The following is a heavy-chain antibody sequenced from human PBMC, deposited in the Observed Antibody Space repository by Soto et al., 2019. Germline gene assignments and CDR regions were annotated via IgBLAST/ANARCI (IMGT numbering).Heavy chain of an antibody. V-gene: IGHV3-23*01. CDR1: GFTFGDFG. D-gene: IGHD3-3*01. J-gene: IGHJ4*02. CDR2: ISAGADAT. Sequence: PGGSLRLSCASSGFTFGDFGMSWVRQAPGKGLEWVAVISAGADATYYAASVKGRFTLSRDNSKNILYLQMNSLTVADTAVYYCAKKLTTYAVDPADYWGQGTQVTVSS. CDR3: AKKLTTYAVDPADY.